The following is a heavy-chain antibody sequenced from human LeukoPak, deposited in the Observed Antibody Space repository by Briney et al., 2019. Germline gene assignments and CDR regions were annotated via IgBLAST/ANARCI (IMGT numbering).Heavy chain of an antibody. CDR1: GGSFSGYY. Sequence: SETLSLTCAVYGGSFSGYYWSWIRQPPGKGLEWIGEINHSGSTNYNPSLKSRVTISVDTSKNQFSLKLSTVTAADSAVYYCERLANYGAGTRWGQGTLVTVSS. CDR2: INHSGST. V-gene: IGHV4-34*01. J-gene: IGHJ4*02. CDR3: ERLANYGAGTR. D-gene: IGHD3-10*01.